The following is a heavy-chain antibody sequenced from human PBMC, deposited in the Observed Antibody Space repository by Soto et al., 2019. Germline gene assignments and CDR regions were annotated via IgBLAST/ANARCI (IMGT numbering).Heavy chain of an antibody. CDR3: AKSDHRNSAALFDY. Sequence: GGSLRLSCAASGFTFSSYAMSWVRQAPGKGLEWVSGLSGSGGNTYYADSVKGRFTISRDNSKNTLYLQMNSPRAEDTAVYYCAKSDHRNSAALFDYSGLGTLVTVSS. CDR1: GFTFSSYA. CDR2: LSGSGGNT. D-gene: IGHD2-2*01. V-gene: IGHV3-23*01. J-gene: IGHJ4*02.